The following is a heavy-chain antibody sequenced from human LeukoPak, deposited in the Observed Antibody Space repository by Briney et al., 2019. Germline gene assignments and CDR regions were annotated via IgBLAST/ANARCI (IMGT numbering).Heavy chain of an antibody. Sequence: SVKVSCKASGGTFSSYAISWVRQAPGQGLEWMGGIIPIFGTANYAQKFQGGVTITTDESTSTAYMELSSLRSEDTAVYYCARTSDGEDYYYYMDVWGKGTTVTVSS. D-gene: IGHD4-17*01. CDR1: GGTFSSYA. J-gene: IGHJ6*03. V-gene: IGHV1-69*05. CDR3: ARTSDGEDYYYYMDV. CDR2: IIPIFGTA.